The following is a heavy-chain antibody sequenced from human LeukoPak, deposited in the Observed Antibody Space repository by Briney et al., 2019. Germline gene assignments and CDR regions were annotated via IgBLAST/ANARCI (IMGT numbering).Heavy chain of an antibody. D-gene: IGHD6-13*01. CDR1: GFTFSNFA. V-gene: IGHV3-21*01. CDR3: ARIGAGSSRDY. Sequence: GGSLRLSCAASGFTFSNFAMTWVRQAPGKGLEWVSSIVGSSSTYYADSLKGRFTISRDNAKNSLYLQMNSLRAEDTAVYYCARIGAGSSRDYWGRGTLVTVPS. CDR2: IVGSSST. J-gene: IGHJ4*02.